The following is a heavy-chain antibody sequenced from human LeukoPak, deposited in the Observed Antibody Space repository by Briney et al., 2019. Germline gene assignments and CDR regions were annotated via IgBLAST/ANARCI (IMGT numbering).Heavy chain of an antibody. J-gene: IGHJ6*02. CDR2: MNPNSGNT. CDR3: ARMVTAYYDFWSGYLQQYYYYYYGMDV. Sequence: ASVKVSCKASGYTFTGYYMHWVRQAPGQGLEWMGWMNPNSGNTGYAQKFQGRVTMTRNTSISTAYMELSSLRSEDTAVYYCARMVTAYYDFWSGYLQQYYYYYYGMDVWGQGTTVTVSS. V-gene: IGHV1-8*02. CDR1: GYTFTGYY. D-gene: IGHD3-3*01.